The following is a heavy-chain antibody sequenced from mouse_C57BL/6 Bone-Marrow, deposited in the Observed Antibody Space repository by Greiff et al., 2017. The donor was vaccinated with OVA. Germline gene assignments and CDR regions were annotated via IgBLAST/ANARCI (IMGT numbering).Heavy chain of an antibody. CDR1: GYTFTSYW. Sequence: QVQLQQPGAELVKPGASVKMSCKASGYTFTSYWITWVKQRPGQGLEWIGDIYPGSGSTNYNEKFKSKATLTVDTSSSTAYMQLSSLTSEDSAVYYCAREGYYYGSSPYYYAMDYWGQGTSVTVSS. CDR2: IYPGSGST. CDR3: AREGYYYGSSPYYYAMDY. J-gene: IGHJ4*01. V-gene: IGHV1-55*01. D-gene: IGHD1-1*01.